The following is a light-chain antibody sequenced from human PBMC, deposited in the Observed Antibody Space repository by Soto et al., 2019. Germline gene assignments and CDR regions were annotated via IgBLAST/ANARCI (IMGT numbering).Light chain of an antibody. Sequence: QSALTQPASVSGSPGQSITISCTGTSSDVGGYNYVSWYQQHPGKAPKLMIYEASNRPSRVSNRFSGSKSGNTASLTISGLQAEDEADYCSSYTSSSTLVFGTGTKLTVL. CDR2: EAS. CDR1: SSDVGGYNY. J-gene: IGLJ1*01. CDR3: SSYTSSSTLV. V-gene: IGLV2-14*01.